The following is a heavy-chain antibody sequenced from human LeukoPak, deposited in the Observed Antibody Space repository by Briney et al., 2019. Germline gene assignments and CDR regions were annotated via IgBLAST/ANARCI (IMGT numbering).Heavy chain of an antibody. D-gene: IGHD2-15*01. J-gene: IGHJ5*02. CDR2: IYYSGST. V-gene: IGHV4-59*08. CDR3: ARRYCSGGSCYSGGNWFDP. CDR1: GGSISSYY. Sequence: SETLSLTCTVHGGSISSYYWSWIRQPPGKGLEWIGYIYYSGSTNYNPSLKSRDTISVDTSKNQFSLKLSSVTAADTAVYYCARRYCSGGSCYSGGNWFDPWGQGPLVTVSS.